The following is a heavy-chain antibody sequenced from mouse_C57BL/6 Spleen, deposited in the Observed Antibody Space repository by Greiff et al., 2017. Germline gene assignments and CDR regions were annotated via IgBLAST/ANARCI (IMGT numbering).Heavy chain of an antibody. J-gene: IGHJ1*03. V-gene: IGHV6-3*01. Sequence: EVKVVESGGGLVQPGGSMKLSCVASGFTFSNYWMNWVRQSPEKGLEWVAQIRLKSDNYATHYAESVKGRFTISRDDSKSSVYLQMNNLRAEDTGIYYCTGTTVDWYFDVWGTGTTVTVSS. CDR3: TGTTVDWYFDV. CDR1: GFTFSNYW. D-gene: IGHD1-1*01. CDR2: IRLKSDNYAT.